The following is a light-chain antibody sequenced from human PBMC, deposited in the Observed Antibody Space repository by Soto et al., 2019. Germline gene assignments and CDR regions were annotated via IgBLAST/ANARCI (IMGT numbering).Light chain of an antibody. CDR3: SSYTSSSTLV. CDR1: SSDVGDYNY. CDR2: EVS. J-gene: IGLJ2*01. V-gene: IGLV2-14*01. Sequence: QSVLTQPASVSGSPGQSITISCTGTSSDVGDYNYVSWYQQHPGKAPKIMIYEVSNRPSGVSNRFSGSKSGNTASLTISGLQAEDEGDYYCSSYTSSSTLVFGGGTKLTVL.